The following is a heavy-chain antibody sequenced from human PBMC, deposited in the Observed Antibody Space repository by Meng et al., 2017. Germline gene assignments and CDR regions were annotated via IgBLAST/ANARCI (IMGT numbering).Heavy chain of an antibody. J-gene: IGHJ4*02. V-gene: IGHV4-39*07. CDR3: AREEPSAGGGSPSFDY. CDR2: IYYSGST. D-gene: IGHD2-15*01. Sequence: SETLSLTCTVSGGSISSSSYYWGWIRQPPGKGLEWIGSIYYSGSTYYNPSLKSRVTISVDTSKNQFSLKLSSVTAADTAVYYCAREEPSAGGGSPSFDYRGQGTLVTVSS. CDR1: GGSISSSSYY.